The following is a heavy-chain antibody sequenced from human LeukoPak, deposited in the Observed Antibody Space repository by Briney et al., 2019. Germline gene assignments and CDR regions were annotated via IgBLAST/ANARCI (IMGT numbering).Heavy chain of an antibody. CDR3: ASTVSGFGELNY. CDR2: IYSGGST. D-gene: IGHD3-10*01. V-gene: IGHV3-66*02. J-gene: IGHJ4*02. Sequence: TGGPLRLSCAASGFTVSSNYMTWVRQAPGKGLEWVSVIYSGGSTYYADSGKGRFTISRDNSKNTLYLQMNSLRAEDTAVYYCASTVSGFGELNYWGQGTLVTVSS. CDR1: GFTVSSNY.